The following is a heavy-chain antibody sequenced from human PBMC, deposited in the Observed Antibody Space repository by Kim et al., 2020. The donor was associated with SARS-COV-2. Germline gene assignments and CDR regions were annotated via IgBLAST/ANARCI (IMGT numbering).Heavy chain of an antibody. J-gene: IGHJ5*02. Sequence: YEQKVQGRVTMTEDTSTDTAYMELSSLRSEDTAVYYWATGSGSYLNWFDPWGQGTLVTVSS. D-gene: IGHD1-26*01. V-gene: IGHV1-24*01. CDR3: ATGSGSYLNWFDP.